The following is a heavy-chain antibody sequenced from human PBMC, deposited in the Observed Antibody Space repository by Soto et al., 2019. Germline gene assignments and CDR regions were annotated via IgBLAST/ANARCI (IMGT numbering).Heavy chain of an antibody. J-gene: IGHJ3*02. D-gene: IGHD3-22*01. Sequence: SETLSLTCTVSGGSISSSSYYWGWIRQPPGKGLEWIGSIYYSGSTYYNPSLKSRVTISVDTSKNQFSLKLSSVTAADTAVYYCARTVYYDSSGYPADAFDIWGKGKRSTVS. CDR2: IYYSGST. V-gene: IGHV4-39*01. CDR1: GGSISSSSYY. CDR3: ARTVYYDSSGYPADAFDI.